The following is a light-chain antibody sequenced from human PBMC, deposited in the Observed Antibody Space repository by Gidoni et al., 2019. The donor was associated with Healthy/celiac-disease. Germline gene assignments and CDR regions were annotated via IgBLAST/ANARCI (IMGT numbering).Light chain of an antibody. CDR1: SSDVGGYNY. J-gene: IGLJ2*01. Sequence: QSALPQPPSASGSPGPSVTISCTGTSSDVGGYNYVSWYQQHPGKAPKRMIYEVSKLPSGVPDRFSGSKSVTTASLTVSGLQAEDEADYYCSSYAGSNNLVFGGGTKLTVL. CDR3: SSYAGSNNLV. CDR2: EVS. V-gene: IGLV2-8*01.